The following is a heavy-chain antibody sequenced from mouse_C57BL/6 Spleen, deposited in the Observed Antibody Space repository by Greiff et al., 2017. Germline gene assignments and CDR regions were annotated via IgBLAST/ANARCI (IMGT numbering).Heavy chain of an antibody. D-gene: IGHD1-1*01. J-gene: IGHJ1*03. CDR3: ARLTTVVPWYFDV. V-gene: IGHV5-4*01. CDR1: GFTFSSYA. Sequence: EVQLQESGGGLVKPGGSLKLSCAASGFTFSSYAMSWVRQTPEKRLEWVATISDGGSYTYYPDNVKGRFTVSRDNAKNNLYLQMSHLKSEDTAMXYCARLTTVVPWYFDVWGTGTTVTVSS. CDR2: ISDGGSYT.